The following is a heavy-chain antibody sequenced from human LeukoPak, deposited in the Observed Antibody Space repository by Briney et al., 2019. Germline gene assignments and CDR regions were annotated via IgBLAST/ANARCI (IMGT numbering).Heavy chain of an antibody. CDR1: GFTFSSYG. J-gene: IGHJ4*02. Sequence: GGSLRLSCAASGFTFSSYGMHWVRQAPGKGLEWVAVISYDGSNKYYADSVKGRFTISRDNSKNTLYLQMNSLRAEDTAVYYCAKTTYYYGSGSYHTFGYWGQGTLVTVSS. V-gene: IGHV3-30*18. D-gene: IGHD3-10*01. CDR2: ISYDGSNK. CDR3: AKTTYYYGSGSYHTFGY.